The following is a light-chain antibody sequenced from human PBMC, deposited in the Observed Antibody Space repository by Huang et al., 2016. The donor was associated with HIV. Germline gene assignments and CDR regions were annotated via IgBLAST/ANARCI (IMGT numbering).Light chain of an antibody. V-gene: IGKV3-15*01. CDR1: QIVRRH. CDR3: QQYNDFRST. CDR2: AAS. J-gene: IGKJ3*01. Sequence: ETVMTQSPVPLSVSPGDSPSLSCGSSQIVRRHLAWYPQKPGQAPRLLIYAASTRATGVPARFSGSGAGTEFTLTISTLQSEDSAVYYCQQYNDFRSTFGPGTRVEIK.